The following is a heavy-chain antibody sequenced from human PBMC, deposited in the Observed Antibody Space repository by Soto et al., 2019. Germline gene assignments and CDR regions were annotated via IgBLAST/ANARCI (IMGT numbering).Heavy chain of an antibody. V-gene: IGHV1-69*17. CDR1: GDTFNSYV. Sequence: QVQLVQSGAEVKRPGSSVKVSCESSGDTFNSYVISWVRQAPGQGLEWMGGIIPIIGVTHYAQKFQGRVTISALSSTDTAYMELTNLGFEDTALYYCARESLGAKGADHWGQGPLVTVSS. J-gene: IGHJ4*02. D-gene: IGHD3-16*01. CDR3: ARESLGAKGADH. CDR2: IIPIIGVT.